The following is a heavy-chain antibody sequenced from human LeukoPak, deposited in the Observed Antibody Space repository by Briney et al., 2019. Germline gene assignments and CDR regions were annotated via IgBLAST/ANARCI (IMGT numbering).Heavy chain of an antibody. Sequence: GASVKVSCKASGGTFSSYAISWVRQAPGQGLEWMGRIIPILGIANYAQKFQGRVTITADKSTSTAYMELSSLRSEDTAVYYCARVAPYGSGSSYFDYRGQGTLVTVSS. V-gene: IGHV1-69*04. D-gene: IGHD3-10*01. CDR2: IIPILGIA. J-gene: IGHJ4*02. CDR3: ARVAPYGSGSSYFDY. CDR1: GGTFSSYA.